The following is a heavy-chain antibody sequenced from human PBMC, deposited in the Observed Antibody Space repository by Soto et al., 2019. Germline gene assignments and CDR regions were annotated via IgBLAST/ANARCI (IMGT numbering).Heavy chain of an antibody. Sequence: QLQLPESGPGLVKPSETLSLTCTVSGGSISSSSYYWGWIRQPPGKGLEWIGSIYYSWSTYYNPSLKSRVTISVDTSKNQFSLKLSSVTAADTAVYYCARSYGSGSEIDYCGQGTLVTVSS. V-gene: IGHV4-39*01. CDR3: ARSYGSGSEIDY. D-gene: IGHD3-10*01. J-gene: IGHJ4*02. CDR2: IYYSWST. CDR1: GGSISSSSYY.